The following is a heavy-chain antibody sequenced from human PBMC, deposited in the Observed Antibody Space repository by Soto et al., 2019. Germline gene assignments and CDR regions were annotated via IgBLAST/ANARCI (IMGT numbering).Heavy chain of an antibody. J-gene: IGHJ3*02. D-gene: IGHD3-3*01. CDR2: SYNSGST. Sequence: TLSRTCAVSGGYISGGYYSWSWIRQPPGKGLEWMGFSYNSGSTDYNSSLKSRVTISVDRSKPHLFLNFTSVTAPPPDVSYSATYRKFFRIWGQGTKDTVSS. CDR1: GGYISGGYYS. V-gene: IGHV4-30-2*01. CDR3: ATYRKFFRI.